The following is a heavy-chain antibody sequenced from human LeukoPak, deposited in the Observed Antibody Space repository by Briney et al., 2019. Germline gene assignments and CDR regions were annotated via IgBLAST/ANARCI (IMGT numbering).Heavy chain of an antibody. J-gene: IGHJ5*02. V-gene: IGHV3-30*02. D-gene: IGHD6-13*01. Sequence: GGSLRLSCAASGFTFTSYGMHWVRQAPGKGLEWVAFIRYDGSNKYYADSVKGRFTISRDNSKNTLYLQMNSLRTEDTAVYYCATVKSSIAAAGTPLGWFDPWGQGTLVTVSS. CDR3: ATVKSSIAAAGTPLGWFDP. CDR1: GFTFTSYG. CDR2: IRYDGSNK.